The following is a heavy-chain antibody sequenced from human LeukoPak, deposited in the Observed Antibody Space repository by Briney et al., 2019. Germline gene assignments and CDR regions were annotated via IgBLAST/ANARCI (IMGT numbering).Heavy chain of an antibody. CDR2: ISGSGGST. D-gene: IGHD3-10*01. CDR3: VKDGITVAAGDRRSLDY. J-gene: IGHJ4*02. V-gene: IGHV3-23*01. CDR1: GFTFSSYA. Sequence: PGGSLRLSCAASGFTFSSYAMSWVRQAPGKGLEWVSGISGSGGSTYYADSVKGRFTISRDNSKNTLYLQMNSLRVEDTAVYYCVKDGITVAAGDRRSLDYWGQGTLVTVSS.